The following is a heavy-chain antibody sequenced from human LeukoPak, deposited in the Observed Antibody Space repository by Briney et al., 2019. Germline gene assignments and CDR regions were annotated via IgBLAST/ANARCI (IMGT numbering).Heavy chain of an antibody. CDR3: ARQEPTLTYYYDSRGYYPDAFDI. J-gene: IGHJ3*02. Sequence: GESLKISCKGSGYSFTSYWIGWVRQMPGKGLEWMGIIYPGDSDSRYSPSFHGQVTISADKSISPAYLQWSSLKASDPAMYYCARQEPTLTYYYDSRGYYPDAFDIWGQGTMVTVSS. D-gene: IGHD3-22*01. V-gene: IGHV5-51*01. CDR2: IYPGDSDS. CDR1: GYSFTSYW.